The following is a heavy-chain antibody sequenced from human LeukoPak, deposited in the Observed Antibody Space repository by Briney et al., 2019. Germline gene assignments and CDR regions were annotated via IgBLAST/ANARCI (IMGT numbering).Heavy chain of an antibody. Sequence: GSLRLSCAASGFTFSSYSMNWVRQSPGKGLEWIGSISYSGTTYYNPSLKSRVTISVDTSKNHFSLKLSSVTAADTAVYYCAANSADYNTLGSSYKVWGQGTLVTVSS. J-gene: IGHJ4*02. V-gene: IGHV4-39*02. CDR3: AANSADYNTLGSSYKV. D-gene: IGHD3-10*01. CDR1: GFTFSSYSMN. CDR2: ISYSGTT.